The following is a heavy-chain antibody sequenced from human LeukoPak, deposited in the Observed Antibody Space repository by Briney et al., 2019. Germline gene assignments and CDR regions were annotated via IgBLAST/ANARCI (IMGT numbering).Heavy chain of an antibody. CDR2: IYISGSI. Sequence: SETLSLTCTVSGGSVSSDYWSWIRQPAGQGLEWIGRIYISGSINYNPSLKSRVTMSVDTSKNQFSLKLSSVAAADTAVYYCARDLSSSWFYFDFWGQGTLVTVSS. CDR3: ARDLSSSWFYFDF. J-gene: IGHJ4*02. V-gene: IGHV4-4*07. D-gene: IGHD2-2*01. CDR1: GGSVSSDY.